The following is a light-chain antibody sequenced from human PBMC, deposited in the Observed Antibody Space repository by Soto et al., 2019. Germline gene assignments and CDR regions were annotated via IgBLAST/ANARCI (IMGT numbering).Light chain of an antibody. J-gene: IGLJ2*01. CDR3: FSIGGSPPVV. CDR2: EVS. CDR1: SSDVGSYNL. V-gene: IGLV2-23*02. Sequence: QSVLTQPASVSGSPGQSITISCTGTSSDVGSYNLVSWYQQHPGKAPKLMIYEVSKRPSGVSNRFSGSKSGNTASLTISGVQAEEEGDYYWFSIGGSPPVVFGRGTKVT.